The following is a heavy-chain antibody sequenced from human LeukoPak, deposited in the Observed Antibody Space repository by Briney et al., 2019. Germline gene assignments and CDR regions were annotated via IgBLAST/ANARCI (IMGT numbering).Heavy chain of an antibody. D-gene: IGHD6-25*01. Sequence: GGSLRLSCAASGFTFSSYSMNWVRQAPGKGLEWVSSISSSSSYIYYADSVKGRFTISRDNAKNSLYLQMNSLRAEDTAVYYCARVRGYLAAFDIWGQGTMVTVSS. CDR2: ISSSSSYI. V-gene: IGHV3-21*01. J-gene: IGHJ3*02. CDR3: ARVRGYLAAFDI. CDR1: GFTFSSYS.